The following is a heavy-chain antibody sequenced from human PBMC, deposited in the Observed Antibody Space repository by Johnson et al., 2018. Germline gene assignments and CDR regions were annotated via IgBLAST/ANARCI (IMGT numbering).Heavy chain of an antibody. Sequence: VRLQESGGGLVEHGGSLRLSCGASGFTVSSNFMSWVRQAPGKGLEWVSVIYIDGSTYYADSVKGRFTISRDTSKNTLYLQMKSLRPEDTAVYYCARRSPLTISWGDAFDIWGQGTMVTVSS. CDR3: ARRSPLTISWGDAFDI. CDR2: IYIDGST. V-gene: IGHV3-66*02. D-gene: IGHD1-14*01. J-gene: IGHJ3*02. CDR1: GFTVSSNF.